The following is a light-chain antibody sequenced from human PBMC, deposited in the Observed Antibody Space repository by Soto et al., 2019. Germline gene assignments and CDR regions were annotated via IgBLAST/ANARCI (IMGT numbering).Light chain of an antibody. CDR1: QNINTY. CDR3: QQSSVTPRS. V-gene: IGKV1-39*01. Sequence: DIRLTQFPSSLSASVGDRVTISCRASQNINTYLMWYQQKPGKAPNLLIYGASGLQNGVPSRFTGSGSGTEFTLTITGLQPEDFGPYYCQQSSVTPRSFGVGTKVEIK. CDR2: GAS. J-gene: IGKJ1*01.